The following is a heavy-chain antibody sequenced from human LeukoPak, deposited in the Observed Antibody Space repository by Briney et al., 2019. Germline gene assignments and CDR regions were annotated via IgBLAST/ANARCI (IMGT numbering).Heavy chain of an antibody. J-gene: IGHJ6*02. CDR1: GITLSNYG. Sequence: GGSLRLSCAVSGITLSNYGMSWARQAPGKGPEWVAGISGSGGSAHYADAVKGRFTISRDNSKNTLYLQMNSLRAEDTAVYYCARDRAGDYYDSSGYRQWGYYYYGMDVWGQGTTVTVSS. CDR2: ISGSGGSA. CDR3: ARDRAGDYYDSSGYRQWGYYYYGMDV. D-gene: IGHD3-22*01. V-gene: IGHV3-23*01.